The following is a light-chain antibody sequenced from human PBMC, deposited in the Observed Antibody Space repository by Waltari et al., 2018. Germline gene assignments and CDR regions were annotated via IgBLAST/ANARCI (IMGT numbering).Light chain of an antibody. Sequence: NFMLTQPHSVSESPGKTVTLSCTRNRGSIAGSSVQWFQQRPGSAPTTLIDENDKRVSGLPERFSGSIDRSSNSASLTISGLKTEDEADYYGQSSDASTVVFGGGTKLTVL. CDR2: END. V-gene: IGLV6-57*03. J-gene: IGLJ3*02. CDR1: RGSIAGSS. CDR3: QSSDASTVV.